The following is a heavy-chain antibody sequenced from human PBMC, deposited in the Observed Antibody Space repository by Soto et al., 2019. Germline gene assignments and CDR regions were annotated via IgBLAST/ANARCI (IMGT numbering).Heavy chain of an antibody. J-gene: IGHJ4*02. CDR1: GGSISGHY. CDR3: ARHRVWRNLIPEFDF. CDR2: IYYSGST. V-gene: IGHV4-59*11. Sequence: PSETLSLTCTVSGGSISGHYWSWIRQSPSKGLEWIAYIYYSGSTNYNPSLKSRVTISLDTSTNQFSLKLSSVTAADTAVYYCARHRVWRNLIPEFDFWGQGTQVTVPQ. D-gene: IGHD3-3*01.